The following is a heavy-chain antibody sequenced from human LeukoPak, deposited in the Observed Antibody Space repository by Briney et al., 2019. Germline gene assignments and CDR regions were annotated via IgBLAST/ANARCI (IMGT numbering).Heavy chain of an antibody. CDR2: ISAYNGNT. Sequence: ASVKVSCKASGYTFTSYGISWVRQAPGQGLEWMGWISAYNGNTNYAQKLQGRVTMTTDTSMSTAYMELRSLRSDDTAVYYCALDIVVVPAPLGAYYYYGMDVWGQGTTVNVSS. V-gene: IGHV1-18*01. J-gene: IGHJ6*02. CDR1: GYTFTSYG. CDR3: ALDIVVVPAPLGAYYYYGMDV. D-gene: IGHD2-2*03.